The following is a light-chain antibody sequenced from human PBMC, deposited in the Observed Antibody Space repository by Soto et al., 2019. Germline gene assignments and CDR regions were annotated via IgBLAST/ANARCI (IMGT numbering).Light chain of an antibody. CDR3: QTWGTGIVV. V-gene: IGLV4-69*01. CDR1: SGYSNYA. Sequence: QSVLTQSPSASASLGASVKLTCTLSSGYSNYAIAWHQQHPEKGPRYLMKVNSDGSHSKGDGIPDRFSGSSSGTERYITISSLQSEDEADYYCQTWGTGIVVFGGGTKLTVL. CDR2: VNSDGSH. J-gene: IGLJ2*01.